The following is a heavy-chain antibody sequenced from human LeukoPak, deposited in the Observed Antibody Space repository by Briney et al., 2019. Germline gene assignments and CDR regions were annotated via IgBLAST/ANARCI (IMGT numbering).Heavy chain of an antibody. Sequence: GSLILSCAASGSTFRSCWNTCCRQAPGKGGQGLANIREDGSEKYYVDSVNGRFTISRDNDKNSLSLQMNSLRAGAMGVDYCARGRGIGVWGQGTTVTVSS. V-gene: IGHV3-7*03. CDR1: GSTFRSCW. CDR2: IREDGSEK. J-gene: IGHJ6*02. CDR3: ARGRGIGV.